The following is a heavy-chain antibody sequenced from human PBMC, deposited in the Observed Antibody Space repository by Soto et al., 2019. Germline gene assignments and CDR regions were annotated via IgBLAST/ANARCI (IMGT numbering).Heavy chain of an antibody. V-gene: IGHV1-69*06. J-gene: IGHJ6*02. CDR1: GGTFSSYA. CDR2: IIPIFGTA. CDR3: ATRNTIFGVVIMDSYYYYGMDV. Sequence: GASVKVSFKASGGTFSSYAISWVRQAPGQGLEWMGGIIPIFGTANYAQKFQGRVTITADKDTSTAYMELSSLRSEDTAVYYCATRNTIFGVVIMDSYYYYGMDVCGQGTTVTVSS. D-gene: IGHD3-3*01.